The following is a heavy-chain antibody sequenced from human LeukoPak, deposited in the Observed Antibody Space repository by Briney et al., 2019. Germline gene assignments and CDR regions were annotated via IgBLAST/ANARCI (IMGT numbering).Heavy chain of an antibody. CDR1: GGTFRSYA. Sequence: GASVSVSCTASGGTFRSYAISWVRQAPGQGLEWMGGIIPIFGTANYAQKFQGRVTITADESTSTAYMELSSLRSEDTAVYYCAREGLHPVPAFDYWGQGTLVTVSS. CDR2: IIPIFGTA. J-gene: IGHJ4*02. D-gene: IGHD4-11*01. V-gene: IGHV1-69*13. CDR3: AREGLHPVPAFDY.